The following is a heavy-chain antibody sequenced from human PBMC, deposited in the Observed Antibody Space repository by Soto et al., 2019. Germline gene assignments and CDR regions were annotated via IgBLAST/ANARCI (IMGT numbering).Heavy chain of an antibody. V-gene: IGHV4-30-2*01. Sequence: SETLSLTCGVSGGSLSGATYSWTWIRQPPGKGLEWIGYIFPSGTTYYNPSLKSRVTISIDVSKNQFSLSLRSLTAADTAVYYCARSREFDYWSQGTLVTVSS. J-gene: IGHJ4*02. CDR2: IFPSGTT. CDR1: GGSLSGATYS. CDR3: ARSREFDY.